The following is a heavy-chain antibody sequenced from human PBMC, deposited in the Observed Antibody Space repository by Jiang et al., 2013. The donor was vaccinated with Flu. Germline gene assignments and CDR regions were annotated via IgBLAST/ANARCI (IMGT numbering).Heavy chain of an antibody. D-gene: IGHD6-6*01. CDR2: TYYRSKWYS. J-gene: IGHJ2*01. CDR1: GDSVFSSSAA. Sequence: QTLSLTCDISGDSVFSSSAAWNWIRQSPSRGLEWLGRTYYRSKWYSDYAVSVKGRITVNPDTSKNQFSLQLNSVTPEDTAMYYCTRASPLTIAARHWYYDVWGRGTLVTVSS. CDR3: TRASPLTIAARHWYYDV. V-gene: IGHV6-1*01.